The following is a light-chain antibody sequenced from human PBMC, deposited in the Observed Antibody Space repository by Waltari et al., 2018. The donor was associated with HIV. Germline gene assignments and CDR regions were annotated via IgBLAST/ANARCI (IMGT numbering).Light chain of an antibody. J-gene: IGLJ2*01. CDR1: SSAVGGYNY. V-gene: IGLV2-8*01. Sequence: QSALTQPPSASGSPGQSVTISCPGTSSAVGGYNYVSWYQQHPGKAPNLMLYEVSKRPSGVPDRFSGSKSGNTASLTVSGLQAEDEADYYCSSYAGSNILFGGGTKLTVL. CDR2: EVS. CDR3: SSYAGSNIL.